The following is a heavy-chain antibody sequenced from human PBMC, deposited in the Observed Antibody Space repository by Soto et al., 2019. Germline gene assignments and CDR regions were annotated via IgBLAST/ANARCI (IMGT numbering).Heavy chain of an antibody. CDR2: ISGSGSTI. J-gene: IGHJ4*02. V-gene: IGHV3-23*01. CDR1: GFTFSSYA. D-gene: IGHD3-22*01. CDR3: AKVFYYYDSSGYYYFDY. Sequence: LRLSCAASGFTFSSYAVSWVRQAPGKGPEWISSISGSGSTIYYADSVKSRFTISRDNSKNTLYLQMSSLRAEDTAVYYCAKVFYYYDSSGYYYFDYWGQGTLVTVSS.